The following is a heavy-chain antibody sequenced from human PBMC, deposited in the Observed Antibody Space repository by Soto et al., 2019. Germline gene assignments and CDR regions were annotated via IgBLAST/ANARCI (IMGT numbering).Heavy chain of an antibody. CDR3: ARHGYSSGWHLTRYYYYGMDV. D-gene: IGHD6-19*01. J-gene: IGHJ6*02. CDR2: IYYSGST. Sequence: SETLSLTCTVSGGSISSSSYYWGWIRQPPGKGLEWIGSIYYSGSTYYNPSLKSRVTISVDTSKNQFSLKLSSVTAADTAVYYCARHGYSSGWHLTRYYYYGMDVWGQGTTVTVSS. V-gene: IGHV4-39*01. CDR1: GGSISSSSYY.